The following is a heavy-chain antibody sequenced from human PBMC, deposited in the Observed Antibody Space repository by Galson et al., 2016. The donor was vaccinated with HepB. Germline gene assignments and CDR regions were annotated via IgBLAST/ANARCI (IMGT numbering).Heavy chain of an antibody. CDR3: ARLSLVSAGTVDY. Sequence: SLRLSCAASGFTFSNYAMSWVRQAPGKGLVWVSHIKNDGTTTNYADSVRGRFIISRDNAKDTLYLQMKSLRAEDTAVYYCARLSLVSAGTVDYWGQGTLVVVSS. D-gene: IGHD6-19*01. V-gene: IGHV3-74*01. J-gene: IGHJ4*02. CDR2: IKNDGTTT. CDR1: GFTFSNYA.